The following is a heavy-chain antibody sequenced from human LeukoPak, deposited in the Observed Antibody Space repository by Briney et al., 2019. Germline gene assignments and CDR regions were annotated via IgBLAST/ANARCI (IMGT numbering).Heavy chain of an antibody. CDR1: VLTFDDYA. Sequence: PGRSLRLSCAACVLTFDDYAMHWVRQAPGKGLEWVSGISWNSGSIGYADSVKGRFTISRDNAKNSLYLQMNSLRAEDMALYYCAAAYDFWSGLHYWGQGTLVTVSS. CDR2: ISWNSGSI. D-gene: IGHD3-3*01. CDR3: AAAYDFWSGLHY. J-gene: IGHJ4*02. V-gene: IGHV3-9*03.